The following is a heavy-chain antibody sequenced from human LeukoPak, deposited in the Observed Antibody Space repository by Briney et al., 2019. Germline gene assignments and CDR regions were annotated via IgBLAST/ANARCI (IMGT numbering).Heavy chain of an antibody. CDR1: GFTFSNAW. CDR2: IKSKTDGGTT. Sequence: GGSLRLSCAASGFTFSNAWMSWVRQAPGKGLEWVGRIKSKTDGGTTDYAAPVKGRFTISRDDSKNTLHLQMNSLKTEDTAVYYCTTGLRLPYYLDYWGQGTLVTVSS. D-gene: IGHD2-15*01. CDR3: TTGLRLPYYLDY. J-gene: IGHJ4*02. V-gene: IGHV3-15*01.